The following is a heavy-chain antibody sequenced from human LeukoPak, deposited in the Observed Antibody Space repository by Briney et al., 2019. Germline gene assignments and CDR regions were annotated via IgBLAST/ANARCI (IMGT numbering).Heavy chain of an antibody. CDR3: ARAPSGCGGTCAFDS. D-gene: IGHD2-15*01. Sequence: SETLSLTCTVSGDSISGYFWSWIRQPAGNGLEWIGRMHADGDSNYNPSLKSRITLSFDTPENQFSLTLTSVTAADTAVYFCARAPSGCGGTCAFDSWGQGTLVTVSS. J-gene: IGHJ4*02. CDR1: GDSISGYF. V-gene: IGHV4-4*07. CDR2: MHADGDS.